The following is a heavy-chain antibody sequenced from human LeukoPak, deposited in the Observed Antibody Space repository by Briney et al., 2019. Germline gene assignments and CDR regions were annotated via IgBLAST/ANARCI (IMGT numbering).Heavy chain of an antibody. V-gene: IGHV3-23*01. CDR2: ISGSGGST. Sequence: GGSLRLSCAASGFTFSSYAMSWVRQAPGKGLEWVSAISGSGGSTYYADSVTGRFTISRDNSKNTLYLHMNSLRAEDTAVYYCAKDGSYGYSGDFDYWGQGTLVTVSS. CDR3: AKDGSYGYSGDFDY. J-gene: IGHJ4*02. D-gene: IGHD5-18*01. CDR1: GFTFSSYA.